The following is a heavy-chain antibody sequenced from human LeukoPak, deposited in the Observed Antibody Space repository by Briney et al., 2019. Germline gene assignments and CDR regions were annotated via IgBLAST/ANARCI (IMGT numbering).Heavy chain of an antibody. V-gene: IGHV3-66*02. CDR3: ARAREYLASDY. CDR2: LYCAGNT. CDR1: GFTVSSNY. Sequence: GSLRLSCAASGFTVSSNYMNWVRQAPGKGVEWVSVLYCAGNTFYADSLKGRFTISRDNSKNTAYIQMNSLRPEDTAVYYCARAREYLASDYWGQGTLVTVSS. J-gene: IGHJ4*02. D-gene: IGHD2/OR15-2a*01.